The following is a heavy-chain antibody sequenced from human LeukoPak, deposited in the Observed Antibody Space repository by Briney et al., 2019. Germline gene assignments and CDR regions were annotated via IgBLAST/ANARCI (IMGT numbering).Heavy chain of an antibody. CDR3: ARGAGYSREVNYYYYMDV. D-gene: IGHD1-26*01. V-gene: IGHV4-4*07. CDR1: YDSIGTYL. J-gene: IGHJ6*03. Sequence: KPSETLSLTGTVSYDSIGTYLWNWVRQPAGKGLEWIGRIFASGSTFYSPSLKSRVTMSVDTSKSQFSLKLNSVTAADTAVYYCARGAGYSREVNYYYYMDVWGKGTTVTVSS. CDR2: IFASGST.